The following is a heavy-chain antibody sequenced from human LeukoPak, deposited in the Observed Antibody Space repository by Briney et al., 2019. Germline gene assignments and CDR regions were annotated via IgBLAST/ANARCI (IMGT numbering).Heavy chain of an antibody. CDR2: IYYSGST. CDR3: ARGSYQQPTGA. J-gene: IGHJ5*02. D-gene: IGHD2-2*01. Sequence: SETLSLTCTVSGGSVSSGSYYWSWIRQPPGKGLEWIGYIYYSGSTNYNPSLKSRVTISVDTSKNQFSLKLSSVTAADTAVYYCARGSYQQPTGAWGQGTLDTVSS. V-gene: IGHV4-61*01. CDR1: GGSVSSGSYY.